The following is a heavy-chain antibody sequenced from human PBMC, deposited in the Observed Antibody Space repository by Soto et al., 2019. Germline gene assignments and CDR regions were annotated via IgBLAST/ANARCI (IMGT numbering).Heavy chain of an antibody. CDR1: GGSISSGGYY. CDR3: ARRAVRGVIIKDSGMDV. D-gene: IGHD3-10*01. Sequence: SSETLSLTCTVSGGSISSGGYYWSWIRQHPGKGLEWIGYIYYSGSTYYNPSLKSRVTISVDTSKNQFSLKLSSVTAADTAVYYCARRAVRGVIIKDSGMDVWGQGTTVTVSS. V-gene: IGHV4-31*03. CDR2: IYYSGST. J-gene: IGHJ6*02.